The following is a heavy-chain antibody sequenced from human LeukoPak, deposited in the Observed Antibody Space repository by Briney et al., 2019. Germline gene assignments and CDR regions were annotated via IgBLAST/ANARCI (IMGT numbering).Heavy chain of an antibody. CDR2: MYPGDSDT. D-gene: IGHD6-13*01. CDR3: ARGLMAAGTENWFDP. CDR1: GYSFTTYW. J-gene: IGHJ5*02. V-gene: IGHV5-51*01. Sequence: GESLKISCKGSGYSFTTYWIGWVRQMPGKALEWMGVMYPGDSDTRYSPSFQGQVTISADKSISTAYLQWTSLKASDTAMYYCARGLMAAGTENWFDPWGQGTLVTVSS.